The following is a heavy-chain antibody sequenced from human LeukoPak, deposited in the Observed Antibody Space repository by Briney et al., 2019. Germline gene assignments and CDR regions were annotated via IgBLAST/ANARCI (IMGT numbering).Heavy chain of an antibody. CDR1: GFTFSSYA. V-gene: IGHV3-23*01. D-gene: IGHD3-10*01. J-gene: IGHJ3*02. Sequence: PGGSLRLSCAASGFTFSSYAMSWVRQAPGNGLEWVSAISGSVGSTYYADSVKGRFTISRDNSKNTLYLQMNSLRAEDTAVYYCAKDLSYGSGSYYSHAFDIWGQGTMVTVSS. CDR3: AKDLSYGSGSYYSHAFDI. CDR2: ISGSVGST.